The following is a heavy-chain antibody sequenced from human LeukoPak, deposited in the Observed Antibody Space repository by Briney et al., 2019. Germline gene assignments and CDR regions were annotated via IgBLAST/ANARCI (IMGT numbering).Heavy chain of an antibody. CDR2: ISTSSSYI. CDR1: GFTFRSYS. Sequence: GGSLRLSCAACGFTFRSYSMNWVRQAPGKGLEWVSFISTSSSYIYYADSVKGRFTISRDNAKSSLYLQMNSLRAEDTAVYYCAKDLRGSHDYWGQGTLVTVSA. D-gene: IGHD1-26*01. J-gene: IGHJ4*02. CDR3: AKDLRGSHDY. V-gene: IGHV3-21*01.